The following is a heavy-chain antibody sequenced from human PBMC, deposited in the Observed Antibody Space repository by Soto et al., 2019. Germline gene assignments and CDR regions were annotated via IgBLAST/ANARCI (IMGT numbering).Heavy chain of an antibody. CDR2: IYYSGST. CDR1: GGSISSSSYY. Sequence: SETLSLTCTVSGGSISSSSYYWGWIRQPPGKGLEWIGSIYYSGSTYYNPSLKSRVTISVDTSKNQFSLKLSSVTAADTAVYYCARRTTVVTPLVDFDIWGQGTMGTVSS. D-gene: IGHD4-17*01. CDR3: ARRTTVVTPLVDFDI. J-gene: IGHJ3*02. V-gene: IGHV4-39*01.